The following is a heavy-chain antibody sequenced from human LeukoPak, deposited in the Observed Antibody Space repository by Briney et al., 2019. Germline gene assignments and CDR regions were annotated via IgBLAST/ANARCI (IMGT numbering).Heavy chain of an antibody. CDR1: GYTFTSYG. Sequence: ASVKVSCKASGYTFTSYGISWVRQAPGQGLEWMGWISAYNGNTNYAQKLQGRVTMTTDTSTSTAYMELRSLRSDDTAAYYCARAFGNDSSGYYYRRYWYFDLWGRGTLVTVSS. J-gene: IGHJ2*01. D-gene: IGHD3-22*01. CDR2: ISAYNGNT. V-gene: IGHV1-18*01. CDR3: ARAFGNDSSGYYYRRYWYFDL.